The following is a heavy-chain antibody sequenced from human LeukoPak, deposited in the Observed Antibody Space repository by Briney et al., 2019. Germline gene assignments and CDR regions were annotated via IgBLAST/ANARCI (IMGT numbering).Heavy chain of an antibody. V-gene: IGHV3-30-3*01. CDR3: ARDGTYGDYADAFDI. CDR2: ISYDGSNK. Sequence: PGGSLRLSCAASGFTFSSYAMHWVRQAPGKGLEWVAVISYDGSNKYYADSVKGRFTISRDNSKNTLYLQMNSLRAEDTAVYYRARDGTYGDYADAFDIWGQGTMVAVSS. J-gene: IGHJ3*02. D-gene: IGHD4-17*01. CDR1: GFTFSSYA.